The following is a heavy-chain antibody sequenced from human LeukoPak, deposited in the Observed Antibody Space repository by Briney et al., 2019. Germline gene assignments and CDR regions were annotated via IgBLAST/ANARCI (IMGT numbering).Heavy chain of an antibody. Sequence: PGGSLRLSCAASGFTFSSYAMHWVRQAPGKGLEWVSLISWDGGSTYYADSVKGRFTISRDNSKNSLYLQMGSLRAEDTALYYCAKDQNPFIVYYYMDVWGKGTTVTVSS. J-gene: IGHJ6*03. CDR2: ISWDGGST. CDR3: AKDQNPFIVYYYMDV. V-gene: IGHV3-43D*03. D-gene: IGHD2-15*01. CDR1: GFTFSSYA.